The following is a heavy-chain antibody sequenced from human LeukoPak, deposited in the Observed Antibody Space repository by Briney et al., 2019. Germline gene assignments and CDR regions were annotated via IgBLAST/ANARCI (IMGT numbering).Heavy chain of an antibody. J-gene: IGHJ4*02. CDR1: GYTFTRYG. CDR2: ISGYSDKT. Sequence: ASVKVSCKPSGYTFTRYGISCVRQAPGQGLEWMGSISGYSDKTNSAQKLQGRVTITTDTSTSTAYMELRSVRSDDTAVYYCARGYSGYAPHDYWGQGTLVTVSS. V-gene: IGHV1-18*01. CDR3: ARGYSGYAPHDY. D-gene: IGHD5-12*01.